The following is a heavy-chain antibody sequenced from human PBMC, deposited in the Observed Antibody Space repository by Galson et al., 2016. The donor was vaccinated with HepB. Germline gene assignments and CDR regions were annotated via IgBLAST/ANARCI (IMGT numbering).Heavy chain of an antibody. V-gene: IGHV4-61*01. CDR3: VRAGYCSGGTCYSGFLAY. D-gene: IGHD2-15*01. CDR2: IDYTGGT. J-gene: IGHJ4*02. CDR1: GGSVNSGSYY. Sequence: SETLSLTCTVSGGSVNSGSYYWSWIRQPPGKGLEWIGYIDYTGGTIYNPSLKSRVTISVDTSKNQFSLRLTSVTAADTAVYYCVRAGYCSGGTCYSGFLAYWGQGTLVTVSS.